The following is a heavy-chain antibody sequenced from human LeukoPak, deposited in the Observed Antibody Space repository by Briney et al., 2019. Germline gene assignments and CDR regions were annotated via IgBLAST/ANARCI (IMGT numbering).Heavy chain of an antibody. CDR3: AKMMGVVVAGFFDY. J-gene: IGHJ4*02. CDR2: ISWNSGSI. D-gene: IGHD6-19*01. Sequence: GRSLRLSCEASGFTFDDYAMHWVRQTPGKGLEWVSGISWNSGSIGYADSVKGRFTISRDNAKNSLYLQMNSLRAEDTALYYCAKMMGVVVAGFFDYWGQGTLVTVSS. CDR1: GFTFDDYA. V-gene: IGHV3-9*01.